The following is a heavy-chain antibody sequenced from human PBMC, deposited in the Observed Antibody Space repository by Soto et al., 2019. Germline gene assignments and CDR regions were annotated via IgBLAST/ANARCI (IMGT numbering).Heavy chain of an antibody. CDR2: ISSSSSYI. CDR1: GFTFSSYS. Sequence: GGSLRLSCTASGFTFSSYSMNWVRQAPGKVLEWVSSISSSSSYIYYADSVKGRFTISRDNAKNSLYLQMNSLRAEDTAVYYCARGPRGIAAAGHDYWGQGTLVTVSS. V-gene: IGHV3-21*01. D-gene: IGHD6-13*01. CDR3: ARGPRGIAAAGHDY. J-gene: IGHJ4*02.